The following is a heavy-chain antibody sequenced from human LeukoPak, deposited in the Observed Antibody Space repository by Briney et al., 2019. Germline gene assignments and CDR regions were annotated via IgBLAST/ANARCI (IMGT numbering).Heavy chain of an antibody. J-gene: IGHJ4*02. D-gene: IGHD1-7*01. V-gene: IGHV3-48*01. CDR2: ISSTSSIA. CDR1: GFSFSIYT. CDR3: ARGDNWNYGIDY. Sequence: GGPLRLSCAASGFSFSIYTMSWVRQAPGKGLEWVSYISSTSSIAYYADSVQGRFTISRDNAENSLYLQMNSLRAEDTAVYYCARGDNWNYGIDYWGQGTLVTVSS.